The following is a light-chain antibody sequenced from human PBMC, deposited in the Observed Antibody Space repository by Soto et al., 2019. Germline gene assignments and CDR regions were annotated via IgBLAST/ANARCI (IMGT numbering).Light chain of an antibody. V-gene: IGLV2-14*01. CDR2: GVS. CDR3: SSHTTENTVV. CDR1: SSDVGGNER. J-gene: IGLJ3*02. Sequence: QSALTQPAYVSGSPGQSITISCTGTSSDVGGNERVSWYQQHPGKDPKLLIYGVSHRPSGISNRFSGSKSGNTAHLIISGLQAEDEADYYCSSHTTENTVVFGGGTKLTVL.